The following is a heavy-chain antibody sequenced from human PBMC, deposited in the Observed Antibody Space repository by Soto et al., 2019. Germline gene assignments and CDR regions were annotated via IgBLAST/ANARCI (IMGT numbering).Heavy chain of an antibody. Sequence: GGSLRLSCAASGFTFSDYYMSWIRQAPGKGLEWVSYISSSSSYTNYADSVKGRFTISRDNAKNSLYLQMNSLRAEDTAVYYCARDQGITGTVYGMDVWGQGTTVTVSS. D-gene: IGHD1-20*01. CDR3: ARDQGITGTVYGMDV. CDR2: ISSSSSYT. CDR1: GFTFSDYY. V-gene: IGHV3-11*06. J-gene: IGHJ6*02.